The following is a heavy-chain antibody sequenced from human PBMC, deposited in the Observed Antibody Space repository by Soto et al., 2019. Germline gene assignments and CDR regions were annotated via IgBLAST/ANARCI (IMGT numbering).Heavy chain of an antibody. CDR3: AKGSLGYCSGGICYFFDF. D-gene: IGHD2-15*01. V-gene: IGHV3-23*01. CDR2: ISGGRSGT. CDR1: GFTFSTYA. Sequence: EVQLLESGGGLVQPGGSLRLSCAASGFTFSTYAMSWVRQAPGKGLEWVSAISGGRSGTYYADSVRGRFTLSRDDSTNTLYLQMNGLRAEETAIYYCAKGSLGYCSGGICYFFDFWGQGTLVTVSS. J-gene: IGHJ4*02.